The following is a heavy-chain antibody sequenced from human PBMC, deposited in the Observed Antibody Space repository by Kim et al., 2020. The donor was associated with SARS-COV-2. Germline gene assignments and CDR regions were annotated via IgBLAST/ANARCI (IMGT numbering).Heavy chain of an antibody. J-gene: IGHJ4*02. CDR3: ARGGGGNNPFDY. V-gene: IGHV3-48*02. Sequence: YAGSVAGRFTISSDNAKNSLYLQMNSLRDDDTAVYYCARGGGGNNPFDYWGQGTLVTVSS. D-gene: IGHD2-15*01.